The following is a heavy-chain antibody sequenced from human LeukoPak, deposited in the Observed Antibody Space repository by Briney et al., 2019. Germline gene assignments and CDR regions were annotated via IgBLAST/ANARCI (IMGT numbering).Heavy chain of an antibody. Sequence: GGSLRLXCAASGFTCSSYWMSWVRQAPGKGLEWVANIKQDGSEKYYVDSVKGRFTISRDNAKNSLYLQMNSLRAEDTAVYYCARAGLLWDAFDIWGQGTMVTVSS. CDR1: GFTCSSYW. CDR2: IKQDGSEK. D-gene: IGHD2-15*01. J-gene: IGHJ3*02. CDR3: ARAGLLWDAFDI. V-gene: IGHV3-7*01.